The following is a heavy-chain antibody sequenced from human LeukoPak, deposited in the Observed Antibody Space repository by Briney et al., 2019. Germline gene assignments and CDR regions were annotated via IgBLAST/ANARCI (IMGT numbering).Heavy chain of an antibody. J-gene: IGHJ3*02. CDR2: INPNTGNP. CDR3: AGRGGPGSFDAFDI. CDR1: GHTLSNYA. V-gene: IGHV7-4-1*02. Sequence: ASVKVSCKAFGHTLSNYAMSWVRQAPGQGLEWMGWINPNTGNPIYAQDFKGRFVFSSDTSVNTAYLQISSLKTEDSAVYYCAGRGGPGSFDAFDIWGQGTMVTVSP. D-gene: IGHD3-10*01.